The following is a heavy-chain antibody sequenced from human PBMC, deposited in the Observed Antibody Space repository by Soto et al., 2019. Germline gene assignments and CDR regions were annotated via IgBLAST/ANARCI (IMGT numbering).Heavy chain of an antibody. CDR3: AIPLARTTPFDY. V-gene: IGHV5-10-1*01. CDR1: GYTFTNYY. D-gene: IGHD1-7*01. J-gene: IGHJ4*02. Sequence: PGESLKISCQASGYTFTNYYIAWVRQVPGKGLEWMGRIDPSDSCIKYSPSFEGHVTMSVDKSISTAFLQWSRLEASDTAMYFCAIPLARTTPFDYWGQGSLVTVSS. CDR2: IDPSDSCI.